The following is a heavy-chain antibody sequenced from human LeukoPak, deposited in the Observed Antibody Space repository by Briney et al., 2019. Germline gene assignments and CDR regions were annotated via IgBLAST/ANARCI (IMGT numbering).Heavy chain of an antibody. Sequence: ASVKVSCKASGYTFTGYYMHWVRQAPGQGLEWMGWINPNSGGTNYAQKFQGRVTMTRDTSITTAYMELSRLRSDDTAVYYCASEFRGLRGNLRPTRRGGVSYYMDVWGKGTTVTVSS. CDR3: ASEFRGLRGNLRPTRRGGVSYYMDV. V-gene: IGHV1-2*02. CDR2: INPNSGGT. J-gene: IGHJ6*03. CDR1: GYTFTGYY. D-gene: IGHD1-14*01.